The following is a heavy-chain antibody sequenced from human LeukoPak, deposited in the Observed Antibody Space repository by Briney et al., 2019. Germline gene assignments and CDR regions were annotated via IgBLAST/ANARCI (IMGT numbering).Heavy chain of an antibody. D-gene: IGHD3-3*01. CDR3: AREVRYDFWSGYRSAFDY. J-gene: IGHJ4*02. Sequence: SETLSPTCTVSGGSISSYYWSWIRLPAGKGLEWIWRIHTTGRTKYNPSLKSRVTMSVDTSKNQFSLKLNSVTAADTAVYYCAREVRYDFWSGYRSAFDYWGQGTLVTVSS. CDR2: IHTTGRT. CDR1: GGSISSYY. V-gene: IGHV4-4*07.